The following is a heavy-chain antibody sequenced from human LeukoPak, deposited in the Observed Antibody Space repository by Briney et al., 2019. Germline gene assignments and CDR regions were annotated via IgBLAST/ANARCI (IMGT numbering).Heavy chain of an antibody. Sequence: SETLSLTCAVYGGSFSGYYWSWIRQPPGKGLEWIGEINHSGSTNYNPSLKSRVTVSVDTSKNQFSLKLSSVTAADTAVYYCACVYGSGSPSSWGQGTLVTVSS. J-gene: IGHJ5*02. D-gene: IGHD3-10*01. V-gene: IGHV4-34*01. CDR2: INHSGST. CDR1: GGSFSGYY. CDR3: ACVYGSGSPSS.